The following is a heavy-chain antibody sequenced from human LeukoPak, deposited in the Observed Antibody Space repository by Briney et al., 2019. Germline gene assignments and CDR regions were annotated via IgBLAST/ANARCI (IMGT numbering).Heavy chain of an antibody. J-gene: IGHJ4*02. CDR1: GFTFSSYA. CDR2: ISQDGSEK. CDR3: ARGRDYYYGPGSHAY. V-gene: IGHV3-7*01. Sequence: GRSLRLSCAASGFTFSSYAMHWVRQAPGKGLEWVARISQDGSEKYYVDSVKGRFTSSRDNAENSLDLQMNSLRAEDTAVYYCARGRDYYYGPGSHAYWGQGTLVTVSS. D-gene: IGHD3-10*01.